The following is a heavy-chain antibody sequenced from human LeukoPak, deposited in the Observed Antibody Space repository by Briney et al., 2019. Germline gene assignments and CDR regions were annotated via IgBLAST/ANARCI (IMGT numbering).Heavy chain of an antibody. J-gene: IGHJ4*02. D-gene: IGHD3-22*01. CDR1: GLTFSSYS. V-gene: IGHV3-21*01. CDR2: ISSSSSYI. CDR3: ASIIRYYYDSSGFPSG. Sequence: GGSLRLSCAASGLTFSSYSMNWVRQAPGKGLEWVSSISSSSSYIYYADSVKGRFTISRDNAKNSLYLQMNSLRAEDTAVYYCASIIRYYYDSSGFPSGWGQGTLVTVSS.